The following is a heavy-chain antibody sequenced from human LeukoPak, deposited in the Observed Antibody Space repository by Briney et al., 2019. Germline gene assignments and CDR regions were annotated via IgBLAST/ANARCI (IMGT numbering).Heavy chain of an antibody. D-gene: IGHD2-15*01. CDR2: VSGSDENK. CDR3: ARAGLGGHYIDY. CDR1: GLTFSDYY. J-gene: IGHJ4*02. Sequence: GGSLRLSCAASGLTFSDYYMTWIRQAPGQGLEWISYVSGSDENKYYAGSVRGRFAISRDNAEKSLFLQMSNVRAEDTAVYYCARAGLGGHYIDYWGQGTPVTVSS. V-gene: IGHV3-11*01.